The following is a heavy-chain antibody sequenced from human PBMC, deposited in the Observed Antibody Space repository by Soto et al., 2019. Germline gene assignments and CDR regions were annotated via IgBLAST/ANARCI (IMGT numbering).Heavy chain of an antibody. CDR3: AKDFGSSGWYEVTHYYYYYGMDV. J-gene: IGHJ6*02. CDR1: GFTFSSYA. CDR2: ISGSGGST. D-gene: IGHD6-19*01. V-gene: IGHV3-23*01. Sequence: PGGSLRLSCAASGFTFSSYAMSWVRQAPGKGLEWVSAISGSGGSTYYADSVKGRFTISRDNSKNTLYLQMNSLRAEDTAVYYCAKDFGSSGWYEVTHYYYYYGMDVWGQGTTVTVSS.